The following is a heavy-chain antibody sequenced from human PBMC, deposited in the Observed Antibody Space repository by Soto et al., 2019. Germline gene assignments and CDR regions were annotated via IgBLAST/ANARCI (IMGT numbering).Heavy chain of an antibody. V-gene: IGHV3-33*01. CDR2: IWYDGSNK. Sequence: PGGSLRLSCAASGFTFSSYGMHWVRQAPGKGLEWVAVIWYDGSNKYYADSVKGRFTISRDNSKNTLYLQMNSLRAEDTAVYYCARSRAWWKDAFDIWGQGTMVTVSS. J-gene: IGHJ3*02. CDR3: ARSRAWWKDAFDI. CDR1: GFTFSSYG. D-gene: IGHD2-15*01.